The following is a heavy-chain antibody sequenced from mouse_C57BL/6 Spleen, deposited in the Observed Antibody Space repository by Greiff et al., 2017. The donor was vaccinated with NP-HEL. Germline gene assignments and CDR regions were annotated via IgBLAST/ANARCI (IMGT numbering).Heavy chain of an antibody. CDR3: ATLTGLDY. CDR2: IDPSDSYT. Sequence: VQLQQPGAELVMPGASVKLSCKASGYTFTSYWMHWVKQRPGQGLEWIGEIDPSDSYTNYNQKFKGKSTLTVDKSSSTAYMQLSSLTSEDSAVYYCATLTGLDYWGQGTTLTVSS. CDR1: GYTFTSYW. J-gene: IGHJ2*01. D-gene: IGHD4-1*01. V-gene: IGHV1-69*01.